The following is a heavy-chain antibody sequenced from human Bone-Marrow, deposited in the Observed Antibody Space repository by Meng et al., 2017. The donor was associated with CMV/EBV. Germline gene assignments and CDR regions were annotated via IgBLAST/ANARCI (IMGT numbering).Heavy chain of an antibody. V-gene: IGHV4-61*01. D-gene: IGHD3-16*02. Sequence: SETLSLTCTVSGGSVSSGSYYWSWIRQPPGKGLEWIGYIYYSGSTNYNPSLKSRVTISVDTSKNQFSLKLSSVTAADTAVYYCARGRGSYRSVDYWGQGTLVTVSS. CDR2: IYYSGST. CDR3: ARGRGSYRSVDY. J-gene: IGHJ4*02. CDR1: GGSVSSGSYY.